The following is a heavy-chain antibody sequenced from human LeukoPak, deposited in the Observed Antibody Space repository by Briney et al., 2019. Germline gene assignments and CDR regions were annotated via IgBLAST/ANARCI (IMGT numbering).Heavy chain of an antibody. CDR3: ATEYYYDSSGYQTPMTIY. CDR2: IIPIFGTA. D-gene: IGHD3-22*01. CDR1: GGTFSSYA. V-gene: IGHV1-69*01. Sequence: GASVKVSCKASGGTFSSYAISWVRQAPGQGLEWMGGIIPIFGTANYAQKFQGRVTITADESTSTAYMELSNLRSEDTAVYYCATEYYYDSSGYQTPMTIYWGQGTLVTVSS. J-gene: IGHJ4*02.